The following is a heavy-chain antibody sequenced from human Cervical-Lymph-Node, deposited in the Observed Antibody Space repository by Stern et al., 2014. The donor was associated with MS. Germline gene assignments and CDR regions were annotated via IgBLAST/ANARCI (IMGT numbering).Heavy chain of an antibody. CDR1: GFTFSSYD. J-gene: IGHJ3*02. CDR2: IGTAGDT. Sequence: EVQLEASGGGLVQPGGSLRLSCAASGFTFSSYDMHWVRQATGKGLEWVSAIGTAGDTYYPGSVKGRFTISRENAKNSLYLQMNSLRAGDTAVYYCAREGDYVTFDIWGQGTMVTVSS. D-gene: IGHD4-17*01. CDR3: AREGDYVTFDI. V-gene: IGHV3-13*01.